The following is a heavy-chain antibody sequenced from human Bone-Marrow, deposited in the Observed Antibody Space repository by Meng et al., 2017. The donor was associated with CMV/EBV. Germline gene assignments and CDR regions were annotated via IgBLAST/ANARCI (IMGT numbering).Heavy chain of an antibody. CDR2: IRSKAYGGTT. CDR3: TRGPYWSGYYIPFDY. J-gene: IGHJ4*02. CDR1: GFIFGDYA. V-gene: IGHV3-49*04. D-gene: IGHD3-3*01. Sequence: GESLKISCTASGFIFGDYAMSWVRQAPGKGLEWVGFIRSKAYGGTTEYAASVKGRFTISRDDSKSIAYLQMNSLKTEDTAVYYCTRGPYWSGYYIPFDYWGQGTLVTVSS.